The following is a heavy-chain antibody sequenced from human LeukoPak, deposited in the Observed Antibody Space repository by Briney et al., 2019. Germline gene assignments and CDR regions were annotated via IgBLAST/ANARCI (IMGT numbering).Heavy chain of an antibody. D-gene: IGHD3-10*01. CDR2: ISGSGGST. Sequence: PGGSLRLSCAASGFAFSSYAMSWVRQAPGKGLEWVSAISGSGGSTYYADSVKGRFTISRDNSKNTLYLQMNSLRAEDTAVYYCAKDRYYYGSGSYYIHWGQGTLVTVSS. CDR3: AKDRYYYGSGSYYIH. J-gene: IGHJ4*02. CDR1: GFAFSSYA. V-gene: IGHV3-23*01.